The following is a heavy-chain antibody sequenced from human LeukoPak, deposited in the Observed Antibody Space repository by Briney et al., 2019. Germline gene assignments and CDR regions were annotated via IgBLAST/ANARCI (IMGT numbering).Heavy chain of an antibody. J-gene: IGHJ3*02. Sequence: GGSLRLSCAASGFTVSSNYMSWVRQAPGKGLEWVSVIYGGGSTYYADSVKGRFTISRDNSKNTLYLQMNSLRAEDTAVYYCARGPYYPAFDIWGQGTMVTVSS. D-gene: IGHD3-10*01. CDR2: IYGGGST. CDR1: GFTVSSNY. CDR3: ARGPYYPAFDI. V-gene: IGHV3-66*01.